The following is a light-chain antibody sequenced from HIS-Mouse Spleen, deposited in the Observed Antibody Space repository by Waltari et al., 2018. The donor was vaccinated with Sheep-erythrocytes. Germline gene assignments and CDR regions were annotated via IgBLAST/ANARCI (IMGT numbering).Light chain of an antibody. CDR2: DVS. CDR3: CSYAGSYNHV. CDR1: SSDVGGYNY. J-gene: IGLJ1*01. V-gene: IGLV2-11*01. Sequence: QSALTQPRSVSGSPGQSVTIPCTGTSSDVGGYNYVSWYHQHQGKAPKLMIYDVSKRPSGVPDRFSGSKSGNTASLTISGLQAEDEADYYCCSYAGSYNHVFATGTKVTVL.